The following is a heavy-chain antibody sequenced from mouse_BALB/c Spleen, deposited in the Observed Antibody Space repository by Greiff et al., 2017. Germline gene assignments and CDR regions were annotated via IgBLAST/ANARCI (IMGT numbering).Heavy chain of an antibody. CDR1: GFSLTSYG. D-gene: IGHD2-14*01. J-gene: IGHJ4*01. CDR3: ARNGVRRTGYAMDY. Sequence: VKLMESGPGLVQPSQSLSITCTVSGFSLTSYGVHWVRQSPGKGLEWLGVIWSGGSTDYNAAFISRLSISKDNSKSQVFFKMNSLQADDTAIYYCARNGVRRTGYAMDYWGQGTSVTVSS. V-gene: IGHV2-4-1*01. CDR2: IWSGGST.